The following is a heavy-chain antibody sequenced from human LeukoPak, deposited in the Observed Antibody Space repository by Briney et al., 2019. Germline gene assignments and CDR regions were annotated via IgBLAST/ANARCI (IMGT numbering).Heavy chain of an antibody. V-gene: IGHV5-51*01. CDR2: IYAGDSDT. J-gene: IGHJ4*02. D-gene: IGHD3-10*01. CDR3: ARLTESSGSSSFDY. Sequence: GESLKISCKGSGYRFTSYWIGWVRPMPGKGLEWMGIIYAGDSDTRYSPSFQGQVTISADKSISTAYLQWSSLKASDTAMYYCARLTESSGSSSFDYWGQGTLVTVSS. CDR1: GYRFTSYW.